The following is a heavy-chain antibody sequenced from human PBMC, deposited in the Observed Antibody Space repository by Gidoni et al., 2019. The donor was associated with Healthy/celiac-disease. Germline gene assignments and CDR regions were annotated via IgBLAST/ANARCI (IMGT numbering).Heavy chain of an antibody. J-gene: IGHJ4*02. CDR2: IYYSGST. D-gene: IGHD6-13*01. Sequence: QVQLQESGPGLVKPSQTLSLTCTVSGGSISRGGYYWSWIRQHPGKGLEWIGYIYYSGSTYYNPSLKSRVTISVDTSKNQFSLKLSSVTAADTAVYYCARGTGGSWSTNFDYWGQGTLVTVSS. CDR3: ARGTGGSWSTNFDY. CDR1: GGSISRGGYY. V-gene: IGHV4-31*03.